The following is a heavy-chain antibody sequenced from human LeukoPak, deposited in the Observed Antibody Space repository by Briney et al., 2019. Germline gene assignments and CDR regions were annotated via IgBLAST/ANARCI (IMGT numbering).Heavy chain of an antibody. CDR3: AKHEGSYFDKSGYTFEY. CDR1: GASIESHSW. CDR2: IHYSGNT. J-gene: IGHJ4*02. V-gene: IGHV4-39*01. D-gene: IGHD3-22*01. Sequence: SETLSLTCAVSGASIESHSWWSWVRQPPGKGLEWIGSIHYSGNTYYNPSLKSRVTISVDTSRNQFSLKLSSVSAADRGIYYCAKHEGSYFDKSGYTFEYWGQGTLVTVSS.